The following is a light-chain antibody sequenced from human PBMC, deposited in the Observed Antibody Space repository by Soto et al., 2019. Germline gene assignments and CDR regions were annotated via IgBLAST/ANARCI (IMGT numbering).Light chain of an antibody. V-gene: IGLV2-23*02. CDR1: SSDVGSYNL. CDR2: EVS. Sequence: QSVLTQPASVSGSPGQSITISCTGTSSDVGSYNLVSWYQQHPGKAPKLMIYEVSKRPSGVSTRFSGSKSGNTASLTISGLQAEDEADYYCCSYASSTSYVFGTGTKVTVL. J-gene: IGLJ1*01. CDR3: CSYASSTSYV.